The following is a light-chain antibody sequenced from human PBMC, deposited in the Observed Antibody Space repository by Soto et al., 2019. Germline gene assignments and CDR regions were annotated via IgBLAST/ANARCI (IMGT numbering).Light chain of an antibody. CDR3: SSYTTSNTQV. Sequence: QSALTQPASVSGSPGQSITISCTGTSSDVGTYNYVSWYQHRPGKAPKLMIYDVSYRPSGVSNRLTGSKSANTASVTISGLQTEDEADYYGSSYTTSNTQVFGGGTKLTVL. J-gene: IGLJ3*02. CDR2: DVS. V-gene: IGLV2-14*01. CDR1: SSDVGTYNY.